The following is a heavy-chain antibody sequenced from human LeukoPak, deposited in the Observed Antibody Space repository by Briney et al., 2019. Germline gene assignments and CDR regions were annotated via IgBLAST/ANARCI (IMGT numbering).Heavy chain of an antibody. V-gene: IGHV3-53*01. CDR3: ASVGIAVALWGFDI. Sequence: GGSLRLSCAASGFTVSSNYMSWVRQAPGKGLEWVSVIYSGGSTYYADSVKGRFTISRDNSKNTLYLQMNSLRAEDTAVYYCASVGIAVALWGFDIWGQGTMVTVSS. J-gene: IGHJ3*02. CDR1: GFTVSSNY. CDR2: IYSGGST. D-gene: IGHD6-19*01.